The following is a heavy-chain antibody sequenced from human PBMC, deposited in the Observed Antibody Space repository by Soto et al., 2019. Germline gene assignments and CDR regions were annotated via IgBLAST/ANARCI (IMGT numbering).Heavy chain of an antibody. CDR3: AKTTLGDCSSSSCHGTYYNGMDV. D-gene: IGHD2-2*01. CDR1: GFTFDDYA. J-gene: IGHJ6*01. Sequence: EVQLVESGGGLVQPGRSLRLSCAGSGFTFDDYALHWVRQAPGKGLEWVSGISWNTGSIGYADSVKGRFTISRDNAKNSLYLQMSSLRPEDTALYYCAKTTLGDCSSSSCHGTYYNGMDVW. CDR2: ISWNTGSI. V-gene: IGHV3-9*01.